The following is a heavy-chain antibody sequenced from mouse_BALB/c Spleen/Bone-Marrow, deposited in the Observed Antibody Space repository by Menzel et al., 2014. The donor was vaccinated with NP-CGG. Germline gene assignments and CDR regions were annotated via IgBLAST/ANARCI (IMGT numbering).Heavy chain of an antibody. D-gene: IGHD6-1*01. Sequence: VQLQESGPELVRPGASVKMSCKASDYTFTSYWMHWVKQRPGQGLEWIGMIDPSNSETRLNQKFKDKATLNVDKSSNTAYMHLSSLTSEDSAVYYCARTFQPRRAMDYWVKDPQSPSPQ. CDR2: IDPSNSET. CDR3: ARTFQPRRAMDY. V-gene: IGHV1-74*01. J-gene: IGHJ4*01. CDR1: DYTFTSYW.